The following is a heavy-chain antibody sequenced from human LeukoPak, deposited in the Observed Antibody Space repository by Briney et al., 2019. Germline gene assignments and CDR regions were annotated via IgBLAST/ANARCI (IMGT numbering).Heavy chain of an antibody. Sequence: PGGSLTLSCAASGFTFSRYWMTWVRQSPGKGLEWVANINQDGSEKYYGDSVTGRFTISRDNAENSLFLQMNSLRADDTGVYYCARAREAPANVFPDHWGQGVVVTVSS. J-gene: IGHJ4*02. D-gene: IGHD2-15*01. CDR3: ARAREAPANVFPDH. CDR1: GFTFSRYW. V-gene: IGHV3-7*01. CDR2: INQDGSEK.